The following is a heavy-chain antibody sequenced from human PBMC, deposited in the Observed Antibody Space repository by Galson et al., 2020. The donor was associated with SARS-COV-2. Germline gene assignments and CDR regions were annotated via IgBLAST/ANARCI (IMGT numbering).Heavy chain of an antibody. CDR2: MYYRGAI. CDR1: DGSISNSY. CDR3: ARGFLPDF. V-gene: IGHV4-59*01. Sequence: SETQSLTCTVSDGSISNSYWSWLRQPPGKGLEWIAYMYYRGAINYNPSLTSRVTISIDTSRNEVSLHPKSVTAADTAVYYCARGFLPDFWGQGTLVTVSP. J-gene: IGHJ4*02.